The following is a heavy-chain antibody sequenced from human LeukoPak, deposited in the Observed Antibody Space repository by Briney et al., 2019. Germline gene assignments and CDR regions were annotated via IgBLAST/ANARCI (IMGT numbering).Heavy chain of an antibody. V-gene: IGHV3-9*01. J-gene: IGHJ4*02. Sequence: QPGRSLRLSCAASGFTFDDYAMHWVRQAPGKGLEWVSGISWNSGSIGYADSVKGRFTISRDNAKNSLYLQMNSLRAEDTALYYCARELGGAVDYWGQGTLVTVSS. CDR3: ARELGGAVDY. D-gene: IGHD2-21*01. CDR2: ISWNSGSI. CDR1: GFTFDDYA.